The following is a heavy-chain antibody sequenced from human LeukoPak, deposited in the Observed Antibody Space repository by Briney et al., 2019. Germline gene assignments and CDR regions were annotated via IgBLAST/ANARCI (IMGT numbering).Heavy chain of an antibody. CDR2: IWYDGSNK. J-gene: IGHJ4*02. CDR3: ASETGY. V-gene: IGHV3-33*01. CDR1: GFTFSSYG. Sequence: GGSLRLSCAASGFTFSSYGMHWVRQAPGKGLEWVAAIWYDGSNKYYADSVKGRFTISRDNSKNTLYLQMNSLRAEDTAVYYCASETGYWGQGTLVTVSS.